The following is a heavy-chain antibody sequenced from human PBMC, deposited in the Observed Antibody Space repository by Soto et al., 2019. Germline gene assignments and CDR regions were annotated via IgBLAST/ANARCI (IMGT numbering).Heavy chain of an antibody. CDR1: GFTFSSYW. D-gene: IGHD1-26*01. CDR3: ARVASWSYSGRDD. Sequence: EVQLVESGGGLVQPGGSLRLSCAASGFTFSSYWMHWVRQAPGKGLVWVSRIIPDGSTSSFADAVKGRFTISRDNAKNTLLLEINSLSAECTAVYYCARVASWSYSGRDDWGQGTLVTVSS. V-gene: IGHV3-74*02. CDR2: IIPDGSTS. J-gene: IGHJ4*02.